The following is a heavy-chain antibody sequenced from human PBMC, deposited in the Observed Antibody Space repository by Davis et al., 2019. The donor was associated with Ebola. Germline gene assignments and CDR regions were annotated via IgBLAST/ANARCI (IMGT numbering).Heavy chain of an antibody. CDR3: ARGKSEVGATGFDY. Sequence: ASVKVPCKASRYTSTSYGISWARQAPGQGLEWLGCISAYNGNTNYAQKLQGRVTMTTDTSTSTAYMELRSLRSDDTAVYYCARGKSEVGATGFDYWGQGTLVTVSS. D-gene: IGHD1-26*01. J-gene: IGHJ4*02. CDR2: ISAYNGNT. V-gene: IGHV1-18*01. CDR1: RYTSTSYG.